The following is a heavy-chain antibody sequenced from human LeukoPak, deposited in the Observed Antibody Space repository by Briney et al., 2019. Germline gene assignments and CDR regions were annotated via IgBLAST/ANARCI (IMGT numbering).Heavy chain of an antibody. CDR2: INPSGGST. J-gene: IGHJ3*02. CDR3: ARPRLKIVVAAFDI. Sequence: ASVKVSCKASGYTFTSYYMHWVRQAPGQGLEWMGVINPSGGSTNYAQNFQGRVTMTRDMSTSTVYMELSSLRSEDTAVYYCARPRLKIVVAAFDIWGQGTMVTVSS. V-gene: IGHV1-46*01. CDR1: GYTFTSYY. D-gene: IGHD2-21*01.